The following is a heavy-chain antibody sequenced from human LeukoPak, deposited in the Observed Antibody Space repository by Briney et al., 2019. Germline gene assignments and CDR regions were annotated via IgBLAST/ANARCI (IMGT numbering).Heavy chain of an antibody. CDR2: IIPIFGIA. CDR3: ARAGSGIVGATPGADY. D-gene: IGHD1-26*01. J-gene: IGHJ4*02. CDR1: GGTFSSYA. V-gene: IGHV1-69*04. Sequence: ASVKVSCKASGGTFSSYAISWVRQAPGQGLEWMRRIIPIFGIANYAQKFQGRVTITADKSTSTAYMELSSLRSEDTAVYYCARAGSGIVGATPGADYWGQGTLVTVSS.